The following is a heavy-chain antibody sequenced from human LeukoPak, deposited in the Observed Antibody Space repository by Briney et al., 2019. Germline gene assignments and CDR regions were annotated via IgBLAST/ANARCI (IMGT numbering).Heavy chain of an antibody. D-gene: IGHD6-13*01. CDR1: GYTFTGYY. CDR3: ARESHFLDSSSWVDY. CDR2: INPNSGGI. Sequence: ASVKVSCKASGYTFTGYYMHWVRQAPGQGLEWMGRINPNSGGINYAQKFQGRVTMTRDTSISTAYMELSRLRSDDTAVYYCARESHFLDSSSWVDYWGQGTLVTVSS. V-gene: IGHV1-2*06. J-gene: IGHJ4*02.